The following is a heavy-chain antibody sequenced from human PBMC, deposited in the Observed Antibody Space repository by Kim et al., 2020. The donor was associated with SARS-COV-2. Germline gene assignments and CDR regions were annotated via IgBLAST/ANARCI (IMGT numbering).Heavy chain of an antibody. CDR1: GFTFSSYG. Sequence: GGSLRLSCAASGFTFSSYGMHWVRQAPGKGLEWVAVIWYDGSNKYYADSVKGRFTISRDNSKNTLYLQMNSLRAEDTAVYYCARPRGRITMVRGGRSDDAFDIWGQGTMVTVSS. J-gene: IGHJ3*02. CDR2: IWYDGSNK. D-gene: IGHD3-10*01. CDR3: ARPRGRITMVRGGRSDDAFDI. V-gene: IGHV3-33*01.